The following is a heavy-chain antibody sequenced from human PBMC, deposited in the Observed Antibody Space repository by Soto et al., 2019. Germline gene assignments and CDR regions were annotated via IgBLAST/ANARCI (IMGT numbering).Heavy chain of an antibody. J-gene: IGHJ4*02. CDR1: GFTFSDHY. CDR3: VRAGTGFQLDY. Sequence: EVQLVESGGGLVQPGGSLRLSCAASGFTFSDHYMDWVRQASGKGLEWVGRIRNKANSYTAEYAASVKGRFTVSRDDSKNSLSLEMNSLKIEDTALYYCVRAGTGFQLDYRGQGTLVTVSS. D-gene: IGHD3-9*01. V-gene: IGHV3-72*01. CDR2: IRNKANSYTA.